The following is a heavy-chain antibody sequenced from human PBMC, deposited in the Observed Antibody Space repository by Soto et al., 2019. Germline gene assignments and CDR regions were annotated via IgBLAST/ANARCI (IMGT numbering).Heavy chain of an antibody. Sequence: GGSLRLSCAASGFTFNNYAMSWVRQAPGKGLEWVSAISGSGVSTYYADSVKGRFTISRDNSKNTLYLRMNSLRAEDTAVYYCAKNKAYYYFYYMDVWGKGTTVTVSS. J-gene: IGHJ6*03. CDR2: ISGSGVST. CDR3: AKNKAYYYFYYMDV. V-gene: IGHV3-23*01. CDR1: GFTFNNYA.